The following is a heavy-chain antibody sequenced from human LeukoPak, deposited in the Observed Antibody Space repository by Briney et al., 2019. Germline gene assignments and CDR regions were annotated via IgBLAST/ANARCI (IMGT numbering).Heavy chain of an antibody. Sequence: KASETLSLTCTVSGGSISSSNYYWGWIRQPPGKGLEWIGSINYSGSTHYNPSLKSRVTISVDTSKDQFSLKLSSVTAADTAVYYCARALGYCSGGSCYPGWFDPWGQGTLVTVSS. CDR1: GGSISSSNYY. CDR3: ARALGYCSGGSCYPGWFDP. CDR2: INYSGST. D-gene: IGHD2-15*01. J-gene: IGHJ5*02. V-gene: IGHV4-39*01.